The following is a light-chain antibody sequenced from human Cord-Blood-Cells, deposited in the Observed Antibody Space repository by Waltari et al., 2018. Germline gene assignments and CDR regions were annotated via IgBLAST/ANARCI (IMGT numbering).Light chain of an antibody. CDR2: DAS. V-gene: IGKV3-11*01. CDR3: QQRSNWT. Sequence: EIVLTQSPATLSLSPGERATLSCRASQSVSSYLAWYQQKPGQDPRLLIYDASNRATGIPARFSGSGSGTDFTLTISSLEPEDFAVYYCQQRSNWTFGQGTKVEIK. CDR1: QSVSSY. J-gene: IGKJ1*01.